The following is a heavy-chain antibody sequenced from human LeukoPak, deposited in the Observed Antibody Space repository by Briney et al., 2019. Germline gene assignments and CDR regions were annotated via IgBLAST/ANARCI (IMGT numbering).Heavy chain of an antibody. V-gene: IGHV4-39*07. D-gene: IGHD3-16*01. CDR1: GGSVNNTNYY. CDR3: AREGEGHSYVNWFDP. Sequence: SETLSLTCTVSGGSVNNTNYYWGWIRQPPGKGLEWFGNINYSGSTFYNPSLKSRISMSIDTSKNQFSLKLSSVTAADTAVYYCAREGEGHSYVNWFDPWGQGTLVTVSS. CDR2: INYSGST. J-gene: IGHJ5*02.